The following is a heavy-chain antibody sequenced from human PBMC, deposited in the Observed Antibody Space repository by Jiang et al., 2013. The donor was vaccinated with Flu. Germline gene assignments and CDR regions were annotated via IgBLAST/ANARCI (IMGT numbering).Heavy chain of an antibody. J-gene: IGHJ4*02. V-gene: IGHV1-69*01. CDR3: ACPRTITGTTQFDY. CDR1: FSSYA. Sequence: FSSYAISWVRQAPGQGLEWMGGIIPIFGTANYAQKFQGRVTITADESTSTAYMELSSLRSEDTAVYYCACPRTITGTTQFDYWGQGTLVTVSS. CDR2: IIPIFGTA. D-gene: IGHD1-7*01.